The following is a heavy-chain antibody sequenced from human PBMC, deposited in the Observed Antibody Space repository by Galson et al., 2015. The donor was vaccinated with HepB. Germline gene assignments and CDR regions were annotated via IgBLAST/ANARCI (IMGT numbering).Heavy chain of an antibody. Sequence: SLRLSCAASGFTFSSYAMHWVRQAPGKGLEWVAVISYDGSNKYYADSVKGRFTISRDNSKNALYLQMNSLRAEDTAVYYCARDPWERNSGGFDYWGQGTLVTVSS. CDR2: ISYDGSNK. CDR3: ARDPWERNSGGFDY. D-gene: IGHD1-1*01. V-gene: IGHV3-30-3*01. J-gene: IGHJ4*02. CDR1: GFTFSSYA.